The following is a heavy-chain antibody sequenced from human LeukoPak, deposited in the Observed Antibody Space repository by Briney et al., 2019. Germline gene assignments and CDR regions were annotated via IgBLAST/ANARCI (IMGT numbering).Heavy chain of an antibody. V-gene: IGHV3-23*01. Sequence: GGSLRLSCAVSGXTFRDAAMTWVRQAPGKGLEWVSLISSSGNNAYYADSVRGRFTISRDNSKNTLSLQMNSLRVEDTAIYYCAKDIQLSTWGLGTMVTVSS. CDR2: ISSSGNNA. J-gene: IGHJ3*01. D-gene: IGHD5-24*01. CDR3: AKDIQLST. CDR1: GXTFRDAA.